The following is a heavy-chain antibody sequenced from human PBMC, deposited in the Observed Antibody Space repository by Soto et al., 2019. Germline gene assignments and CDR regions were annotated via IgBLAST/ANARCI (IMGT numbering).Heavy chain of an antibody. Sequence: GGSLRLSCAASGFTFSISAMSWVRQAPGKGLEWVSTTGGTGRTTYYADSVKGRFTVSRDNTKNTLDLQMSSLRAEDAAVYYCATVHHYSRSFDHWGHGTLVTVSS. J-gene: IGHJ4*01. V-gene: IGHV3-23*01. CDR2: TGGTGRTT. CDR1: GFTFSISA. D-gene: IGHD2-21*01. CDR3: ATVHHYSRSFDH.